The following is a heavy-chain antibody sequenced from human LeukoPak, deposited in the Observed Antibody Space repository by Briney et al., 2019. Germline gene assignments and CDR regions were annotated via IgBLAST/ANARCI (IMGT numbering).Heavy chain of an antibody. Sequence: SETLSLTCTVSDDSITMYYWSWIRQPPGKGLEWIGYIYYSGSTNYNPSLKSRVTISVDTSKNQFSLKLSSVTAADTAVYYCARGVRDAFDIWGQGTMVTVSS. CDR2: IYYSGST. D-gene: IGHD5/OR15-5a*01. CDR1: DDSITMYY. V-gene: IGHV4-59*01. CDR3: ARGVRDAFDI. J-gene: IGHJ3*02.